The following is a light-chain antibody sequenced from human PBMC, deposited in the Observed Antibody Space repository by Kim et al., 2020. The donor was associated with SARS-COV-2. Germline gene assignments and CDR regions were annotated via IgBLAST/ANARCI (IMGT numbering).Light chain of an antibody. CDR1: SLRSYA. V-gene: IGLV3-19*01. CDR2: GKN. J-gene: IGLJ3*02. CDR3: NSRDSSGNHWV. Sequence: ALGQTVRITCQGDSLRSYAASWYQHKTGQGPVLVIYGKNNRPSGIPDRFSGASSGNTASLTITGAQAEDEADYYCNSRDSSGNHWVFGGGTQLTVL.